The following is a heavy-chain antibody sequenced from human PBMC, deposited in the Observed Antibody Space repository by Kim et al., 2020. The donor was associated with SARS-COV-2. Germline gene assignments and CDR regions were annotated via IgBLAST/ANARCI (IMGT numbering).Heavy chain of an antibody. CDR1: GFIFTGYS. CDR3: VKNWNADY. J-gene: IGHJ4*02. V-gene: IGHV3-64D*06. CDR2: ITNNGART. D-gene: IGHD1-1*01. Sequence: GGSLRLSCSASGFIFTGYSMHWVRQTPGKGLEFFSAITNNGARTYYADSVKGRFTISRDNSKNTLYLQMTSLRAEDTAIYYCVKNWNADYWGQGTLVTVSS.